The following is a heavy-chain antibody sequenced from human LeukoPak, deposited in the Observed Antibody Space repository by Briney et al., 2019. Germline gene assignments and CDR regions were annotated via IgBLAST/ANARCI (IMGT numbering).Heavy chain of an antibody. Sequence: ASVKVSCKAPGYTFTSYYMHWVRQAPGQGLEWMGIINPSGGSTSYAQKFQGRVTMTRDTSTSTVYMELSSLGSEDTAVYYCARGIVVVVAPTAYFDYWGQGTLVTVSS. D-gene: IGHD2-15*01. CDR3: ARGIVVVVAPTAYFDY. J-gene: IGHJ4*02. V-gene: IGHV1-46*01. CDR1: GYTFTSYY. CDR2: INPSGGST.